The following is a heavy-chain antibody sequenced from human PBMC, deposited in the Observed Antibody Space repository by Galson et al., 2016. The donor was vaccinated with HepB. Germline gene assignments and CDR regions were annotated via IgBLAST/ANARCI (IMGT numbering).Heavy chain of an antibody. CDR1: GFTFSTYW. D-gene: IGHD5-18*01. CDR2: IKEDGSER. J-gene: IGHJ4*02. Sequence: SLRLSCAAFGFTFSTYWMTWVRQAPGKGLEWVANIKEDGSERYYADSVRGRFTISRDNAKNSLYLQMNSLRAEDAAVYYCAREPGYNYGFTWGYWGQGTRVTVSS. V-gene: IGHV3-7*01. CDR3: AREPGYNYGFTWGY.